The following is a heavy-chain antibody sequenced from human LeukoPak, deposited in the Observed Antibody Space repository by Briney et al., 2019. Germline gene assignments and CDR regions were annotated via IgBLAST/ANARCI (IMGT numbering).Heavy chain of an antibody. CDR1: GYSLTSYG. CDR2: ISAYNGNT. CDR3: ARGMVAGRFSGFDP. J-gene: IGHJ5*02. D-gene: IGHD6-19*01. Sequence: PGESLKISCKGSGYSLTSYGISWVRQAPGQGLEWMGWISAYNGNTNYAQKLQGRVTMTTDTSTSTAYMELRSLRSDDTAVYYCARGMVAGRFSGFDPWGQGTLVTVSS. V-gene: IGHV1-18*01.